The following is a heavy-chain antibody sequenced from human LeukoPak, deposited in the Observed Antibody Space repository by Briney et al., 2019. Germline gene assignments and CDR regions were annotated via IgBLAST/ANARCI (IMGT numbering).Heavy chain of an antibody. Sequence: GGSLRLSCAASGFTFSSYWMSWVRQAPGKGLEWVANIKQDGSEKYYVDSVKGRFTISRDNAKNSLYLQMNSLRAEDTAVYYCARGLSTYYDFWSGVNWFDPWGQGTLVTVSS. J-gene: IGHJ5*02. V-gene: IGHV3-7*01. CDR2: IKQDGSEK. CDR1: GFTFSSYW. CDR3: ARGLSTYYDFWSGVNWFDP. D-gene: IGHD3-3*01.